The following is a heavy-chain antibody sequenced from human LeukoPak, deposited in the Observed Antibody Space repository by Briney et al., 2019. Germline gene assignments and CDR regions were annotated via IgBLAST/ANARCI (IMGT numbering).Heavy chain of an antibody. CDR2: INHSGST. Sequence: PSETLSLTCAVYGGSFSGYYWSWIRQPPGKGLEWIGEINHSGSTDYNPSLKSRVTISVDTSKNQFSLKVSSVTAADTAVYYCAGRGAPVAGASSFDFWGQGTLVTVSS. V-gene: IGHV4-34*01. CDR3: AGRGAPVAGASSFDF. CDR1: GGSFSGYY. D-gene: IGHD6-19*01. J-gene: IGHJ4*02.